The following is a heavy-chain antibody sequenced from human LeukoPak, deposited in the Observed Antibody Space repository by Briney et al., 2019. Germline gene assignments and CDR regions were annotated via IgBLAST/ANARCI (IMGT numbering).Heavy chain of an antibody. J-gene: IGHJ6*03. CDR3: AREAVPYYYYYMDV. D-gene: IGHD2-2*01. V-gene: IGHV3-7*01. CDR2: IKKDGSEK. CDR1: GFTFSSYW. Sequence: GGSLRLSCAASGFTFSSYWMSWVRQAPGKGLEWVANIKKDGSEKYYVDSVKGRFTISRDNAKNSLYLQMISLRAEDTAVYYCAREAVPYYYYYMDVWGKGTTVTVSS.